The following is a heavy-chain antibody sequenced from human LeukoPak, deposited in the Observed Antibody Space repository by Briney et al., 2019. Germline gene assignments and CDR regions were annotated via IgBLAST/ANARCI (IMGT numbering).Heavy chain of an antibody. D-gene: IGHD3-10*01. Sequence: GGSLRLSCAASGFTFSSYSMTWVRQAPGKGLEWVSSISSSSSYIYYADSVKGRFTISRDNAKNSPYLQMNSLRAEDTAVYYCASYGSGSYHLFDYWGQGTLVTVSS. J-gene: IGHJ4*02. CDR3: ASYGSGSYHLFDY. V-gene: IGHV3-21*01. CDR2: ISSSSSYI. CDR1: GFTFSSYS.